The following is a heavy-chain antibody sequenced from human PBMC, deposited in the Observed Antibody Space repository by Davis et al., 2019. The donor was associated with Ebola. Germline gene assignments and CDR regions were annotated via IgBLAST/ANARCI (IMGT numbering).Heavy chain of an antibody. CDR1: GGSLSGYY. CDR3: ARVGVLWFGELLLSRYYGMDV. CDR2: IDHRGST. J-gene: IGHJ6*02. Sequence: SETLSLTCAVYGGSLSGYYWTWIRQPPGKGLEWIGEIDHRGSTNYNPSLKSRVTISVDTSKNQFSLKLSSVTAADTAVYYCARVGVLWFGELLLSRYYGMDVWGQGTTVTVSS. D-gene: IGHD3-10*01. V-gene: IGHV4-34*01.